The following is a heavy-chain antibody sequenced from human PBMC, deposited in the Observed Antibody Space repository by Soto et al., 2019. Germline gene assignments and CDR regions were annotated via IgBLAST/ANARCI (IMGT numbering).Heavy chain of an antibody. D-gene: IGHD3-10*01. CDR2: ISGSGGST. CDR3: ARGRLWFGELLTGPDY. V-gene: IGHV3-23*01. J-gene: IGHJ4*02. Sequence: GGSLRLSCAASGFTFSSYAMSWVRQAPGKGLEWVSAISGSGGSTYYEDSVKGRFTISRDNSKNTLYLQMNSLRAEDTAVYYCARGRLWFGELLTGPDYWGQGTLVTVSS. CDR1: GFTFSSYA.